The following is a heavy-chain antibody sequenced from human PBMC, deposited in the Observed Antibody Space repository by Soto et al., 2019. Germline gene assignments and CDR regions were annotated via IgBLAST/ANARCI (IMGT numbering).Heavy chain of an antibody. CDR1: GGSISSSSYY. CDR3: ARHTFPTNWFDP. J-gene: IGHJ5*02. CDR2: IYYSGST. V-gene: IGHV4-39*01. Sequence: SETLSLTCTVSGGSISSSSYYWGWIRQPPGKGLEWIGSIYYSGSTYYNPSLKSRVTISVDTSKNQFSLKLSSVTAADPAVYYCARHTFPTNWFDPWGQGTLVTVSS.